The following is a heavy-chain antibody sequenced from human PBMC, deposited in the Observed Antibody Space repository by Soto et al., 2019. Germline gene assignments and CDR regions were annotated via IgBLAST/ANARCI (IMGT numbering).Heavy chain of an antibody. J-gene: IGHJ3*01. CDR3: AHTDQSEAEFFFDV. CDR1: GFSLNTGKKG. V-gene: IGHV2-5*02. Sequence: QITLEESGPTPVKPTQTLTLTCTFSGFSLNTGKKGVGWIRQPPGKALEWLAVIYWDDDKRYSPSLESRLTITKDSSKNQVVLQITNVDPVDTGTYYCAHTDQSEAEFFFDVWDQGTTVTVSS. CDR2: IYWDDDK. D-gene: IGHD3-3*01.